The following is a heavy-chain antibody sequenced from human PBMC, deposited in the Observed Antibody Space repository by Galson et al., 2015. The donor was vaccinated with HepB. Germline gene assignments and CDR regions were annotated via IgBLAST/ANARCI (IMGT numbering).Heavy chain of an antibody. V-gene: IGHV3-73*01. J-gene: IGHJ5*02. D-gene: IGHD2-15*01. CDR1: GFTFSGSA. CDR3: TRVYCSGGSCYSGLWFDP. CDR2: IRSKANSYAT. Sequence: SLRLSCAASGFTFSGSAMHWVRQASGKGLEWVGRIRSKANSYATAYAASVKGRFTISRDDSKNTAYLQMNSLKTEDTAVYYCTRVYCSGGSCYSGLWFDPWGQGTLVTVSS.